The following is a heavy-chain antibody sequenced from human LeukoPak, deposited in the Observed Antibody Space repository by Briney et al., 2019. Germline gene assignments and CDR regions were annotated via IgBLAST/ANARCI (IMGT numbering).Heavy chain of an antibody. D-gene: IGHD1-26*01. Sequence: GGSLRLSCAASGFTFSSYAMHWVRQAPGKGLEWVAFIRYDESNKYYADSVKGRFTISRDNSKNTLYLQTSSLRVEDTAVYYCAKDPGFSGGSVYYYYYMDAWGKGTTVTVSS. CDR3: AKDPGFSGGSVYYYYYMDA. CDR2: IRYDESNK. J-gene: IGHJ6*03. CDR1: GFTFSSYA. V-gene: IGHV3-30*02.